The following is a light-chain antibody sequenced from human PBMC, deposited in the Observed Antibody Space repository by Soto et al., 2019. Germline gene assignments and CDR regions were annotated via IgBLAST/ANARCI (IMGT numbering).Light chain of an antibody. Sequence: QLVLTQSPSASASLGASVKLTCTLSSGHSSYAIAWHQQQPEKGPRYLMKLNSDGSHSKGDGIPDRFSGSSSGAERYLTISSLQSEDEADYSCQTWGTGIHVVFGGGTKLTVL. V-gene: IGLV4-69*01. CDR3: QTWGTGIHVV. J-gene: IGLJ2*01. CDR1: SGHSSYA. CDR2: LNSDGSH.